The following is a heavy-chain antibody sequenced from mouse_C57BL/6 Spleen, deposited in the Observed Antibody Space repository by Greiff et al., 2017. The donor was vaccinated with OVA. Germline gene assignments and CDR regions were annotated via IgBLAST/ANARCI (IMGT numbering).Heavy chain of an antibody. CDR2: ISSGSSTI. V-gene: IGHV5-17*01. Sequence: EVKVVESGGGLVKPGGSLKLSCAASGFTFSDYGMHWVRQAPEKGLEWVAYISSGSSTIYYADTVKGRFTISRDNAKNTLFLQMTSLRSEDTAMYYCARKVLLSYAMDYWGQGTSVTVSS. CDR1: GFTFSDYG. CDR3: ARKVLLSYAMDY. D-gene: IGHD2-14*01. J-gene: IGHJ4*01.